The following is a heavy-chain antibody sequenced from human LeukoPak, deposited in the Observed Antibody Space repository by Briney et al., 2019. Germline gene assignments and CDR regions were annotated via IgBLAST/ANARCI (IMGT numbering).Heavy chain of an antibody. D-gene: IGHD3-10*01. CDR1: GITLSNYG. V-gene: IGHV3-23*01. CDR2: ISDGGGSR. CDR3: AKRGVVIRAVIIVGFHKEAYYFDY. Sequence: GGSLRLSCAVSGITLSNYGMSWVRQAPGKGLEWGAGISDGGGSRNYADSVKGRFTISRDNPKNTLYLQMNSLRAEDTAVYFCAKRGVVIRAVIIVGFHKEAYYFDYWGQGALVTVSS. J-gene: IGHJ4*02.